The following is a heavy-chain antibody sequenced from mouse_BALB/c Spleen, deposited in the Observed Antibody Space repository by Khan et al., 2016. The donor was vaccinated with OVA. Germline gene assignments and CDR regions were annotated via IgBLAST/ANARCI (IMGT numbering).Heavy chain of an antibody. D-gene: IGHD3-1*01. Sequence: EVELVESGGGLVQPGGSRKLSCAASGFTFSDYGMAWIRQGPGKGPEWITFISSLAYNFYYADTVTGRFTISRENAKNTLYLKMKRRRSEDTAMYYCARGGTGGFSYGGQGTLVTVSA. CDR3: ARGGTGGFSY. CDR1: GFTFSDYG. J-gene: IGHJ3*01. V-gene: IGHV5-15*02. CDR2: ISSLAYNF.